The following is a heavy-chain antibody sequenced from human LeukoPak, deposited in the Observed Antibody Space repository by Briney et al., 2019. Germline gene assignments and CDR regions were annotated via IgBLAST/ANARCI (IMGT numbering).Heavy chain of an antibody. Sequence: SETLSLTCAVYGGSFSGYYWSWIRQPPGKGLEWIGEINHSGSTNYNPSLKSRVTISVDTSKNQFSLKLSSVTAADTAVYYCARGHRLYDYVWGSYRSIFDYWGQGTLVTVSS. CDR3: ARGHRLYDYVWGSYRSIFDY. CDR1: GGSFSGYY. J-gene: IGHJ4*02. D-gene: IGHD3-16*02. V-gene: IGHV4-34*01. CDR2: INHSGST.